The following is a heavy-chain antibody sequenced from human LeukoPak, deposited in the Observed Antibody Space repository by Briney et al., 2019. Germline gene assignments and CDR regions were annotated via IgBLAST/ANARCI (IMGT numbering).Heavy chain of an antibody. CDR3: ASSSSGSYYNGFDI. J-gene: IGHJ3*02. CDR1: GGSIRNYY. CDR2: IFYGGST. Sequence: PSETLSLTCRVSGGSIRNYYWTWIRQPPGKGLEWIGYIFYGGSTNYKPSLKNRRSISLETSKNHFLLKQKSVTRAEATVYYYASSSSGSYYNGFDIWGQGTMVTVAS. D-gene: IGHD3-10*01. V-gene: IGHV4-59*01.